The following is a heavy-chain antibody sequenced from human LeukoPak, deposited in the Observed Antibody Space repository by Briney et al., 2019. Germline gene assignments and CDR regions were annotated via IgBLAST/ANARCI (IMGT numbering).Heavy chain of an antibody. CDR3: ARSLPADDDAFDI. CDR1: GNTFTGFH. Sequence: GASVKVSCKASGNTFTGFHVHWVRQAPGQGLEWMGIINPTGNYTTYAQNFQGRVTMTSDTSTSTVYMELSSLRSEDAAVYYCARSLPADDDAFDIWGQGTMVTVSS. D-gene: IGHD5-24*01. CDR2: INPTGNYT. V-gene: IGHV1-46*01. J-gene: IGHJ3*02.